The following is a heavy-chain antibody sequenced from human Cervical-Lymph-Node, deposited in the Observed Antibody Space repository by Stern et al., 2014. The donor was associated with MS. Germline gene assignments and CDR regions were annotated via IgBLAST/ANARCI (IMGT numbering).Heavy chain of an antibody. CDR1: GGTFSSYA. J-gene: IGHJ5*02. D-gene: IGHD2-15*01. Sequence: EQLVESGAEVKKPGSSVKVSCKASGGTFSSYAISWVRQAPGQGLEWMGGIIPIFGTTNIAQKFQGRVTITAEESTSTAYIELSDLRSEDTAVYYCAPGGIVGDNWFDPWGQGTLVTVSS. CDR2: IIPIFGTT. CDR3: APGGIVGDNWFDP. V-gene: IGHV1-69*01.